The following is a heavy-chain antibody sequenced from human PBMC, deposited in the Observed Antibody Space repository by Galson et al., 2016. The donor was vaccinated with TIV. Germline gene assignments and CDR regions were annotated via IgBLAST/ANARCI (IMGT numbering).Heavy chain of an antibody. D-gene: IGHD3-22*01. V-gene: IGHV3-48*02. CDR3: ARLSAGYYDFDY. Sequence: SLRLSCAASADSGFTFSNYGMHWVRQAPGKGLEWVSYISSSGSTIYYADSVKGRFTISRDNAKDSLYLQMNSLRDEDTAVYYCARLSAGYYDFDYWGQGTLVTVSS. CDR2: ISSSGSTI. CDR1: GFTFSNYG. J-gene: IGHJ4*02.